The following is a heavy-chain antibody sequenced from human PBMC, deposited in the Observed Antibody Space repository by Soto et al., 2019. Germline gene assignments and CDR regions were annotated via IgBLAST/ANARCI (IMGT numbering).Heavy chain of an antibody. Sequence: SVKVSFKASGGTFSSYAISWVRQAPGQGLEWMGGIIPIFGTANYAQKFQGRVTITADESTSTAYMELSRLRSDDTAVYYWARLSPYVWGSYRPGYFDYWGQGTLVTLSS. V-gene: IGHV1-69*01. CDR1: GGTFSSYA. CDR2: IIPIFGTA. CDR3: ARLSPYVWGSYRPGYFDY. J-gene: IGHJ4*02. D-gene: IGHD3-16*02.